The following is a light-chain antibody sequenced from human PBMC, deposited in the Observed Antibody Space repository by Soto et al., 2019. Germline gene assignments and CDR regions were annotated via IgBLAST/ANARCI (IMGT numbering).Light chain of an antibody. Sequence: EIVLTQSPGTLSLSPGERATLSCRASQSVSSSYLAWYQQKPGQAPRLLIYGASSRATGIPDRFSGSGSGRDFTLTISRLEPEDSAVYYCQQYGSSPRTFGPGTKVDIK. J-gene: IGKJ3*01. CDR2: GAS. CDR3: QQYGSSPRT. CDR1: QSVSSSY. V-gene: IGKV3-20*01.